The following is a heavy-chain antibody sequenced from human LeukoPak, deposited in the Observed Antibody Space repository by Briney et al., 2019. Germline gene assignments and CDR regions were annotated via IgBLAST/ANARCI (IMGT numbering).Heavy chain of an antibody. J-gene: IGHJ3*02. CDR1: GFTFGDYA. Sequence: GGSLILSCTASGFTFGDYAMSWFRQAPGKGLEWVGFIRSKAYGGTTEYAASVKGRFTISRDDSKSIAYLQMNSLKTEDTAVYYCTRGPSGYSDWLLHFDIWGQGTMVTVSS. CDR2: IRSKAYGGTT. V-gene: IGHV3-49*03. CDR3: TRGPSGYSDWLLHFDI. D-gene: IGHD3-9*01.